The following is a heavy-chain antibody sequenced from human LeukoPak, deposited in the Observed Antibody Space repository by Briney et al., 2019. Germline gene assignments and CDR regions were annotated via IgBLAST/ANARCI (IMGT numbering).Heavy chain of an antibody. V-gene: IGHV3-48*04. J-gene: IGHJ4*02. CDR1: GFTFSTYN. CDR3: AKYSSGWDEDY. D-gene: IGHD6-19*01. CDR2: ISSSSTTI. Sequence: GGSLRLSCAASGFTFSTYNMNWVRQAPGKGLDWVSYISSSSTTIYYADSVKGRFTISRDNAKTSLYLQMNSLRAEDTAVYYCAKYSSGWDEDYWGQGTLVTVSS.